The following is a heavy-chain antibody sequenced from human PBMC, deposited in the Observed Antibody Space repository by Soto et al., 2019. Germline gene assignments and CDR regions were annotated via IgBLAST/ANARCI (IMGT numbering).Heavy chain of an antibody. CDR2: VTVGNGNT. D-gene: IGHD3-22*01. CDR1: GYTVINYG. CDR3: ARDVFNYYDSSGYSDY. Sequence: ASVKVSCKASGYTVINYGMHWVRQAPGQRLEWMGWVTVGNGNTRYSQKFQGRLTITRDTSASTGYMELSSLRSEDTAVYYCARDVFNYYDSSGYSDYWGQGTLVTAPQ. J-gene: IGHJ4*02. V-gene: IGHV1-3*01.